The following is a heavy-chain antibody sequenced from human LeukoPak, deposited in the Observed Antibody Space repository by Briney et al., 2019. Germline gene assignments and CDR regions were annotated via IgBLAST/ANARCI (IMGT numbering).Heavy chain of an antibody. CDR1: GFTFRSYW. Sequence: GGSLRLSCAASGFTFRSYWMRWVRQAPGKGLEWVANIKQDGSEKNYVDTVKGRFTISRDNAKNSLYLQMNSLRAEDTAVYYCASGLELDYWGQGTLVTVSS. CDR3: ASGLELDY. J-gene: IGHJ4*02. V-gene: IGHV3-7*03. CDR2: IKQDGSEK.